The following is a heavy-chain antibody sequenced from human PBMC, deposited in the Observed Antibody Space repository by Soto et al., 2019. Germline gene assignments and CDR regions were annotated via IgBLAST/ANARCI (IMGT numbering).Heavy chain of an antibody. Sequence: SETLSLTCTVSGGSISSYYWSWIRQPPGKGLEWIGYIYYSGSTNYNPSLKSRVTISVDTSKNQFSLKLSSVTAADTAVYYRARVERLVPAIDAFDISGQGTMLTVSS. CDR2: IYYSGST. CDR1: GGSISSYY. D-gene: IGHD1-1*01. J-gene: IGHJ3*02. V-gene: IGHV4-59*01. CDR3: ARVERLVPAIDAFDI.